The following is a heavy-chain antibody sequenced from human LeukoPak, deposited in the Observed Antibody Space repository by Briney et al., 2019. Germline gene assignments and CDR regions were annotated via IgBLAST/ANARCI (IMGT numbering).Heavy chain of an antibody. CDR1: GGSISSYY. J-gene: IGHJ3*02. CDR3: ARDLEGYCSGGSCYSYAFDI. CDR2: IYYSGST. Sequence: SETLSLTCTVSGGSISSYYWSWIRQPPGKGLEWIGYIYYSGSTNYNPSLKSRVTISADTSKNQFSLKLSSVTAADTAVYYCARDLEGYCSGGSCYSYAFDIWGQGTMVTVSS. D-gene: IGHD2-15*01. V-gene: IGHV4-59*01.